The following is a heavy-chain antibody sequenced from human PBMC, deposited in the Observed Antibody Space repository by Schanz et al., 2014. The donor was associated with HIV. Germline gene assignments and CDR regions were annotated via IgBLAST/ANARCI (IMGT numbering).Heavy chain of an antibody. CDR3: AKPEYDSSGNSQSHFDY. D-gene: IGHD3-22*01. V-gene: IGHV3-23*01. CDR1: GFTFSSYA. J-gene: IGHJ4*02. Sequence: EVQLLESGGGLVQPGGSLRLSCAASGFTFSSYAMSWVRQAPGKGLEWVSTISGSGGSPYYADSVKGRFTISRDNSKNTLYLQMNSLRADDTAVYYCAKPEYDSSGNSQSHFDYWGQGTLVTVSS. CDR2: ISGSGGSP.